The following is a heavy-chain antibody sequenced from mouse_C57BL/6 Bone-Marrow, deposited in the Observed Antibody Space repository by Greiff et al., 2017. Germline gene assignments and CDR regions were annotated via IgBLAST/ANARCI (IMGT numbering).Heavy chain of an antibody. J-gene: IGHJ2*01. CDR2: INPNNGGT. CDR1: GYTFTDYN. D-gene: IGHD2-4*01. Sequence: VQLKESGPELVKPGASVKIPCKASGYTFTDYNMDWVKQSPGQSLEWIGDINPNNGGTIYNQKFKGKATLTVDKSSSTAYMELRSLTSEDTAVYYCARITGVYDDYDYFDDWGQGTTLTVSS. V-gene: IGHV1-18*01. CDR3: ARITGVYDDYDYFDD.